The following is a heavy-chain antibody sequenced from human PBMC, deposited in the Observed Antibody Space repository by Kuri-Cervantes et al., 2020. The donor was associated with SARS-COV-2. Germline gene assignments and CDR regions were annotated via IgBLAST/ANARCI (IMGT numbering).Heavy chain of an antibody. D-gene: IGHD6-19*01. CDR3: ARDLVVSSGWDYYMDV. V-gene: IGHV3-33*01. Sequence: GESLKISCAASGFTFSSYGMHWVRQAPGKGLEWVAVIWYDGSNKYYADSVKGRFTISRDSSKNTLYLQMNSLRAEDTAVYYCARDLVVSSGWDYYMDVWGKGTTVTVSS. CDR1: GFTFSSYG. J-gene: IGHJ6*03. CDR2: IWYDGSNK.